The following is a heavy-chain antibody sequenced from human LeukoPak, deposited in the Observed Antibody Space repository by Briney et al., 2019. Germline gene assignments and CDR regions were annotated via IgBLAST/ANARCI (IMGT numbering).Heavy chain of an antibody. Sequence: GGSLRLSCAASGFTFSSYAMHWVRQAPGKGLEWVAVISYDGSNKYYADSVKGRFTISRDNSKNTLYLQMNSLRAEDTAVYYWARDEPNIAAAGTGFDYWGQGTLVTVSS. CDR3: ARDEPNIAAAGTGFDY. CDR1: GFTFSSYA. D-gene: IGHD6-13*01. J-gene: IGHJ4*02. V-gene: IGHV3-30-3*01. CDR2: ISYDGSNK.